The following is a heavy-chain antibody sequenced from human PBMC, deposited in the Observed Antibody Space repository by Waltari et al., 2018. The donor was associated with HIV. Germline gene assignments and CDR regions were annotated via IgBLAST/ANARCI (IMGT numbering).Heavy chain of an antibody. CDR1: GYNFTSYT. V-gene: IGHV1-3*01. J-gene: IGHJ4*01. D-gene: IGHD3-16*01. CDR3: ARSGIVRGRSYELLAF. Sequence: QVLLVQSGTEVKKPGASVTISCKASGYNFTSYTVHWVRQAPGRGLEWLGWINSGNGNSRYSPGFQDRLTMTRDISASTSYFVVSGLTSDDTSVYFCARSGIVRGRSYELLAFWGQGT. CDR2: INSGNGNS.